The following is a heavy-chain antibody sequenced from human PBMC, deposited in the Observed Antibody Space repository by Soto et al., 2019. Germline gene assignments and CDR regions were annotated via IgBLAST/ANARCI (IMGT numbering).Heavy chain of an antibody. V-gene: IGHV4-59*01. CDR1: GGSISGYY. Sequence: SETLSLTCTVSGGSISGYYWSWIRQPPGKGLKWIGYIYYSGSANYNPSLKSRVTISVDTSKNQFSLKLSSVTAADTAVYYCARDRSSTLDYWGQGTLVTVSS. CDR2: IYYSGSA. CDR3: ARDRSSTLDY. D-gene: IGHD6-13*01. J-gene: IGHJ4*02.